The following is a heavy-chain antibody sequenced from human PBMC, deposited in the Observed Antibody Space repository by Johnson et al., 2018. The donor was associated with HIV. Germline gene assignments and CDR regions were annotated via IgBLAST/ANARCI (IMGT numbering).Heavy chain of an antibody. D-gene: IGHD3-22*01. CDR3: AKDLDYYDSSTYAFDI. Sequence: VLLLESAGGVVQPGRSLRLSCAASGFTFSSYGMHWVRQAPGKGLEWVAFIRYDGSNKYYADSVKGRFTISRDNSKNTLYLQMNSLRAEDTAVYYCAKDLDYYDSSTYAFDIWGQGTMVIVSS. CDR2: IRYDGSNK. V-gene: IGHV3-30*02. CDR1: GFTFSSYG. J-gene: IGHJ3*02.